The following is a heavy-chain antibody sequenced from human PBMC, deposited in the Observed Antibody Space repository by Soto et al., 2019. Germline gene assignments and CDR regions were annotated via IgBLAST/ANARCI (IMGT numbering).Heavy chain of an antibody. D-gene: IGHD1-26*01. CDR1: GFTFSSYA. V-gene: IGHV3-30-3*01. CDR3: ARGNHLVEGGPWELLDPYYFDY. CDR2: ISYDGSNK. J-gene: IGHJ4*02. Sequence: GGSLRLSCAASGFTFSSYAMHWVRQAPGKGLEWVAVISYDGSNKYYADSVKGRFTISRDNSKNTLYLQMNSLRAEDTAVYYCARGNHLVEGGPWELLDPYYFDYWGQGTLVTVSS.